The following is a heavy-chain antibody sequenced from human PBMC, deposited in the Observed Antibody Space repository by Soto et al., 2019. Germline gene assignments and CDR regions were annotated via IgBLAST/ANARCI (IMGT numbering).Heavy chain of an antibody. Sequence: SETLSLTCTVSGGSISSGDYYWSWIRQPPGKGLEWIGYIYYSGSTYYNPSLKSRVTISVDTSKNQFSLKLSSVTAADAAVYYCARDYYDILTGYPNWFDPWGQGTLVTVSS. CDR3: ARDYYDILTGYPNWFDP. CDR1: GGSISSGDYY. V-gene: IGHV4-30-4*01. J-gene: IGHJ5*02. D-gene: IGHD3-9*01. CDR2: IYYSGST.